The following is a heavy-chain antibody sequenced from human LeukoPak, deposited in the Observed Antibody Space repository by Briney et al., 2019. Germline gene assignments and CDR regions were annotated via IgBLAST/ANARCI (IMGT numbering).Heavy chain of an antibody. CDR1: GYTFTSYG. Sequence: ASVKVSCKASGYTFTSYGISWVRQAPGQGLEWMGWISAYNGNTNYAQKLQGRVTMTTDTSTSTAYMELRSLRSDDTAVYYCARDQNPVGAVYYYYGMDVWGQGTTVTVSS. CDR2: ISAYNGNT. V-gene: IGHV1-18*01. J-gene: IGHJ6*02. CDR3: ARDQNPVGAVYYYYGMDV. D-gene: IGHD1-26*01.